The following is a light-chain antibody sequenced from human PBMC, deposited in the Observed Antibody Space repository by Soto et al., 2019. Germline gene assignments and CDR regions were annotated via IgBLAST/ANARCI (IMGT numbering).Light chain of an antibody. Sequence: DILVTQSPSTLSASVADRVTITCRASRSISRWLAWYQQKPGKAPKLLIYDASTFASGVSSRFSGSGSGTEFTLTITSLQPDDFATYYCQHETFGPGTKVEIK. CDR2: DAS. CDR3: QHET. V-gene: IGKV1-5*01. CDR1: RSISRW. J-gene: IGKJ1*01.